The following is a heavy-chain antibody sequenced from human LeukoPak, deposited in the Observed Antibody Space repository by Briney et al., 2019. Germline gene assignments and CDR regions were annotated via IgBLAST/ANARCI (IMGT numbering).Heavy chain of an antibody. V-gene: IGHV1-2*02. CDR1: GYTFTGYY. CDR2: INPNSGGT. CDR3: AREGVEVTYYDILTGHNIPIYYYYMGV. D-gene: IGHD3-9*01. Sequence: ASVKVSCQASGYTFTGYYMHWVRQAPGQGLEWMGWINPNSGGTNYAQKFQGRVTMTRDTSISTAYMELSRLRSDDTAVYYCAREGVEVTYYDILTGHNIPIYYYYMGVWGKGTTVTISS. J-gene: IGHJ6*03.